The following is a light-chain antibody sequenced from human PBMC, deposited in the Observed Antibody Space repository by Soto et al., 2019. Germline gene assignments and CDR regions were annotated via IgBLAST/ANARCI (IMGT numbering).Light chain of an antibody. CDR1: QGISSH. CDR2: AAS. J-gene: IGKJ1*01. Sequence: DIQVTQSPSSLSASVGDRVTITYRASQGISSHLAWYQQRPGKAPKLLIFAASTLQSGVPSRFSGSGSGTDFTLTISSLQPEDVATYYCKKYDRAPWTFGQGTKVEI. V-gene: IGKV1-27*01. CDR3: KKYDRAPWT.